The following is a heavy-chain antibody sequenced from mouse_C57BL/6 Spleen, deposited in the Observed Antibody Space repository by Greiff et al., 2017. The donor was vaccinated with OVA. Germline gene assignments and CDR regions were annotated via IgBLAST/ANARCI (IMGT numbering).Heavy chain of an antibody. D-gene: IGHD1-1*01. Sequence: DVKLVESGGGLVKPGGSLKLSCAASGFTFSDYGMHWVRQAPEKGLEWVAYISSGSSTIYYADTVKGRFTISGDNAKNTLFLQMTSLRSEDTAMYYCARSGYYGSSPFAYWGQGTLVTVSA. CDR3: ARSGYYGSSPFAY. CDR2: ISSGSSTI. V-gene: IGHV5-17*01. CDR1: GFTFSDYG. J-gene: IGHJ3*01.